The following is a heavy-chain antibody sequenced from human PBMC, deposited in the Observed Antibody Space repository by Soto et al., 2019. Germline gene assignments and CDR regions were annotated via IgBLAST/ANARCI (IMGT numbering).Heavy chain of an antibody. J-gene: IGHJ6*02. Sequence: SETLSLTSTVSGGSISSYYWSWIRQPPGKGLEWIGYIYYSGSTNYNPSLKSRVTISVDTSKNQFSLKLSSVTAADTAVYYCARDLGYSYGYRAYYYYGMDVWGQGTTVTVSS. CDR3: ARDLGYSYGYRAYYYYGMDV. D-gene: IGHD5-18*01. CDR2: IYYSGST. CDR1: GGSISSYY. V-gene: IGHV4-59*01.